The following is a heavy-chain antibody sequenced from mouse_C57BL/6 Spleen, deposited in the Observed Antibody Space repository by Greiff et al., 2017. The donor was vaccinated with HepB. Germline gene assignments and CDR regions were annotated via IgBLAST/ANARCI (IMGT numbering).Heavy chain of an antibody. V-gene: IGHV1-69*01. CDR2: IDPSDSYT. Sequence: QVQLKQPGAELVMPGASVKLSCKASGYTFTSYWMHWVKQRPGQGLEWIGEIDPSDSYTNYNQKFKGKSTLTVDKSSSTAYMQLSSLTSEDSAVYDCARRDGYYYFDYWGQGTTLTVSS. D-gene: IGHD2-3*01. J-gene: IGHJ2*01. CDR3: ARRDGYYYFDY. CDR1: GYTFTSYW.